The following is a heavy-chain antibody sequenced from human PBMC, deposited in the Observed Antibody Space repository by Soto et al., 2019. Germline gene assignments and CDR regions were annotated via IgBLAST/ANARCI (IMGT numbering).Heavy chain of an antibody. J-gene: IGHJ4*02. D-gene: IGHD3-3*01. V-gene: IGHV3-30-3*01. Sequence: QVQLVESGGGVVQPGRSLRLSCAASGFTFSSYALHWVRQAPGKGLEWGAVISYDGSNKYYAVSLKGRFTISRDNSKNTLYLQKNRLSTEDTAVYYGARIQPGYDFWGGYNYWGQGTLVTVSS. CDR1: GFTFSSYA. CDR2: ISYDGSNK. CDR3: ARIQPGYDFWGGYNY.